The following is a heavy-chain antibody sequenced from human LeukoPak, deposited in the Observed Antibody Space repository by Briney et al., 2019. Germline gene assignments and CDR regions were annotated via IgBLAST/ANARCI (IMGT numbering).Heavy chain of an antibody. CDR1: DYNFASYN. CDR3: ARDRLAVPGTVWLDT. Sequence: ASVKVSCKPSDYNFASYNLGWVRQAPGQGLEWVGWISAYNANINYAQKFQDRVTLTTDRSTSTAFMKLRGLTSDDTAVYYCARDRLAVPGTVWLDTWGQGTLVIVSS. D-gene: IGHD6-19*01. V-gene: IGHV1-18*01. J-gene: IGHJ5*02. CDR2: ISAYNANI.